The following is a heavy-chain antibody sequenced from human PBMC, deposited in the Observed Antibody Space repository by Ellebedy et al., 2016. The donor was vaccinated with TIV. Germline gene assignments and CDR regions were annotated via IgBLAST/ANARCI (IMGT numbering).Heavy chain of an antibody. CDR1: GFTVSSNY. V-gene: IGHV3-7*01. Sequence: GGSLRLXXAASGFTVSSNYMSWVRQAPGKGLEWVANIKQDESEKYYVDSVQGRFTISRDNARNSLYLQMNSLRPEDTAVYYCARRYFDYWGQGTLVTVSS. J-gene: IGHJ4*02. CDR2: IKQDESEK. CDR3: ARRYFDY.